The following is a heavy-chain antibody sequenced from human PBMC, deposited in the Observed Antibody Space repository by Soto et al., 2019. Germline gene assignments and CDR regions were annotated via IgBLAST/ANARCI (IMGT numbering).Heavy chain of an antibody. V-gene: IGHV1-69*02. D-gene: IGHD3-10*01. J-gene: IGHJ6*03. CDR1: GGTFSSYT. Sequence: ASVKVSCKASGGTFSSYTISWVRQAPGQGLEWMGRIIPILGIANYAQKFQGRVTITADKSTSTAYMELSSLRSEDTAVYYCTYGSGSYNYYYYYMDVWGKGTTVTVSS. CDR2: IIPILGIA. CDR3: TYGSGSYNYYYYYMDV.